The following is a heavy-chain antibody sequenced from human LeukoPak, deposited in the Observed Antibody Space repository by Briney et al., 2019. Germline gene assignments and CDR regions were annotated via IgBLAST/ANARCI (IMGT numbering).Heavy chain of an antibody. V-gene: IGHV1-18*01. CDR2: MSAYNGNT. CDR3: ARIGSSSWYGGFDP. D-gene: IGHD6-13*01. J-gene: IGHJ5*02. Sequence: ASVKVSCKASGYTFTSYGISWVRQAPGQGLEWMGWMSAYNGNTNYAQKLQGRVTMTTDTSTSTAYMELRSLRSDDTAVYYCARIGSSSWYGGFDPWGAGTLVTVSS. CDR1: GYTFTSYG.